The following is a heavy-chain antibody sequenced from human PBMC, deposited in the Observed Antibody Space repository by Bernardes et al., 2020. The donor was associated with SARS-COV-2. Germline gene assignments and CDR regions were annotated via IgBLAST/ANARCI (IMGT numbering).Heavy chain of an antibody. J-gene: IGHJ5*02. V-gene: IGHV4-34*01. CDR2: ITHSGSS. D-gene: IGHD3-9*01. CDR3: ARTPDYDVLTGSYAEGYES. Sequence: SETLSLTCAVYGGSFSGYCWTWIRQSPGKGLEWIGEITHSGSSNYNPSLKSRVTISADTSKNQFSLRLSSVTAADTAVYYCARTPDYDVLTGSYAEGYESWGQGTLVTVSS. CDR1: GGSFSGYC.